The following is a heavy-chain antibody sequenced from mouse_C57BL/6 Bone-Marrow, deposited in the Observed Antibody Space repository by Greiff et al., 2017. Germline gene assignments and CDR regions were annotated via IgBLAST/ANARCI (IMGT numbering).Heavy chain of an antibody. D-gene: IGHD3-2*02. CDR2: IYPGSGST. V-gene: IGHV1-55*01. CDR3: AREGGSSECVNYFDY. CDR1: GYTFTSYW. J-gene: IGHJ2*01. Sequence: QVQLQQPGAELVKPGASVKMSCKASGYTFTSYWITWVKQRPGQGLEWIGDIYPGSGSTTYNEKFKSKATLTVDTSSSTAYMQLSSLTSEDSAVCYCAREGGSSECVNYFDYWGQGTTLTVSS.